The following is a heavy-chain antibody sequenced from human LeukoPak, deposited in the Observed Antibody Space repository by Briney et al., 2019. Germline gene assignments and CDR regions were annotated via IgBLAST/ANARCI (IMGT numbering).Heavy chain of an antibody. J-gene: IGHJ4*02. D-gene: IGHD1-26*01. CDR3: ARIFTGAPDY. CDR1: GFTFSSYG. Sequence: GGSLRLSCAASGFTFSSYGMHWVRQAPGKGLVWVAVISYDGSNKYYADSVKGRFTISRDNAKNSLYLQMNSLRAEDTAVYYCARIFTGAPDYWGQGTLVTVSS. V-gene: IGHV3-30*03. CDR2: ISYDGSNK.